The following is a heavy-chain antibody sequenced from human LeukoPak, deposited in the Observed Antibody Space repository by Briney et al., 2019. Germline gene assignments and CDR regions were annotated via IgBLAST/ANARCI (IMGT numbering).Heavy chain of an antibody. V-gene: IGHV4-4*02. Sequence: SETLSLTCTVSLDSTTSNFWSWVRQPPAKGLEWIGEIHRSGSPNYNPSLQSRVTISIDRSRNQIALELSSVTAADTAVYYCAREILGGFNPGAYWGQGTLVTVSP. CDR1: LDSTTSNF. CDR2: IHRSGSP. CDR3: AREILGGFNPGAY. J-gene: IGHJ4*02. D-gene: IGHD1-14*01.